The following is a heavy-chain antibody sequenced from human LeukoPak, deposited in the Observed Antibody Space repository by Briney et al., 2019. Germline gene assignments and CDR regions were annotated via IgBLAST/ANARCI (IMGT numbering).Heavy chain of an antibody. CDR3: AKVGGDSGRGWDPADY. Sequence: ASVKVSCKASGGTFRSYAFSWVRQAPGQGLEWMGWINPHSGGTNYAQKFQGRVTMTRDTSISTAYMELSRLRSDDTAVYYCAKVGGDSGRGWDPADYWGQGTLVTVSS. J-gene: IGHJ4*02. CDR1: GGTFRSYA. V-gene: IGHV1-2*02. CDR2: INPHSGGT. D-gene: IGHD4-17*01.